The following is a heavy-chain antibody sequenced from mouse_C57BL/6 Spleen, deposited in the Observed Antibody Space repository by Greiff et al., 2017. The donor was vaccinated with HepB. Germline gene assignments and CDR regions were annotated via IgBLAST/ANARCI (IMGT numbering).Heavy chain of an antibody. CDR2: IWTGGGT. J-gene: IGHJ4*01. V-gene: IGHV2-9-1*01. Sequence: VQVVESGPGLVAPSQSLSITCTVSGFSLTSYAISWVRQPPGKGLEWLGVIWTGGGTNYNSALKSRLSISKDNSKSQVFLKMNSLQTDDTARYYCARRYDYDDYAMDYWGQGTSVTVSS. D-gene: IGHD2-4*01. CDR1: GFSLTSYA. CDR3: ARRYDYDDYAMDY.